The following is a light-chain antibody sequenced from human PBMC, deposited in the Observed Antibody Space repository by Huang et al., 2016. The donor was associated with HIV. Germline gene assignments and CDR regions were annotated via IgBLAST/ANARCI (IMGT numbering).Light chain of an antibody. Sequence: LLITHSSLSLPVPRVEPASRSCRSSQSLRHRNGLNYLDWYLQKPGQSPQLLFHLGYSRASGVPDRFSGGGSGTDFSLNISRVEAEDAGIYYCMEALQTPYTFGQGTKLEI. CDR2: LGY. CDR3: MEALQTPYT. J-gene: IGKJ2*01. CDR1: QSLRHRNGLNY. V-gene: IGKV2-28*01.